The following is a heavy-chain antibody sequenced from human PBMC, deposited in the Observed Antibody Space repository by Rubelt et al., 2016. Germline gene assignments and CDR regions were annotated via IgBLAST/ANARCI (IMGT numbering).Heavy chain of an antibody. CDR1: GGSVNSVGYS. D-gene: IGHD6-25*01. Sequence: QLQLQESGSGLVKTSQTLSLTCAVSGGSVNSVGYSWSWIRQPPGKGLEWIGYIFHSGTASYNPSLEGRVTISVDTSKNQFSLKLSSVTAADTAVYYCARGAALYLRSPFDIWGQGTMVTVSS. V-gene: IGHV4-30-2*01. CDR3: ARGAALYLRSPFDI. CDR2: IFHSGTA. J-gene: IGHJ3*02.